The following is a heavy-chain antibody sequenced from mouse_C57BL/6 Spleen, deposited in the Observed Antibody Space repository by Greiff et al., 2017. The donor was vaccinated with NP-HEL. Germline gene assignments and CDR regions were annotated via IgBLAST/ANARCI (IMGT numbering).Heavy chain of an antibody. CDR2: ISGGGGNT. CDR1: GFTFSSYT. J-gene: IGHJ4*01. V-gene: IGHV5-9*01. CDR3: ARGESYAMDY. Sequence: DVKLQESGGGLVKPGGSLKLSCAASGFTFSSYTMSWVRQTPEKRLEWVATISGGGGNTYYPDSVKGRFTISRDNAKNTLYLQMSSLRSEDTALYYCARGESYAMDYWGQGTSVTVSS.